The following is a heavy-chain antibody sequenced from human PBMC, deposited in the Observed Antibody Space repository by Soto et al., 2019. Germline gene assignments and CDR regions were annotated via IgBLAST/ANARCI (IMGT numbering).Heavy chain of an antibody. J-gene: IGHJ4*02. D-gene: IGHD3-22*01. CDR1: GYTFTNYY. CDR2: INPSGGST. CDR3: ARETYYYNSSGSTSLDY. V-gene: IGHV1-46*01. Sequence: EASVKVSCKASGYTFTNYYIHWVRQAPGQGLEWMGIINPSGGSTSYAQKFQGRVTMTRDTSTSTLYMELSSLRSEDTAVYYCARETYYYNSSGSTSLDYWGQGTLVTVSS.